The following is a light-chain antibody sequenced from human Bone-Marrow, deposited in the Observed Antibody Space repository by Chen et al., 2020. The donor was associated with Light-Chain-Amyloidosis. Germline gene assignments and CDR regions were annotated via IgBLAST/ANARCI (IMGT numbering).Light chain of an antibody. CDR1: SGSIATNY. CDR3: QSYQGSSQGV. J-gene: IGLJ3*02. Sequence: NFMLTQPHSVSESPGKTVIISCTRSSGSIATNYVQWYQQRPGSSPTTVIYEDDQRPSGVPDLFSGSIDRSSNSASLTISGLKTEYEADYYCQSYQGSSQGVFGGGTKLTVL. CDR2: EDD. V-gene: IGLV6-57*01.